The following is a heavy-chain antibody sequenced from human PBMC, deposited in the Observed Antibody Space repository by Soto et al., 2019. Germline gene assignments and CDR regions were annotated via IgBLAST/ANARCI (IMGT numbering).Heavy chain of an antibody. J-gene: IGHJ4*02. CDR2: IWFDXSHE. CDR3: ARDQGWVFDY. Sequence: PXXSLRLSCAASRFTFSRDGMHWVRQAPGKGLEWLEXIWFDXSHENYEDYVXXRFPIYRXXYKNKLYLKMNSMRAEDTAVYYCARDQGWVFDYWGQGTLVTVSS. D-gene: IGHD6-19*01. V-gene: IGHV3-33*01. CDR1: RFTFSRDG.